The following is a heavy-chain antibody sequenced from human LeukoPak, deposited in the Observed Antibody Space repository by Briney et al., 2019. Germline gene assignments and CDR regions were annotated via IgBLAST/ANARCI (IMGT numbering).Heavy chain of an antibody. CDR1: GFTFSNYA. CDR2: ISGSGSST. CDR3: AKDSASYGRFDY. Sequence: GGSLRLSCAASGFTFSNYAMSWVRQVPGKELEWVSVISGSGSSTYYADSVKGRFTISRDNSKNTLYLQMNSLRAEDTAVYFCAKDSASYGRFDYWGQGTLVTVSS. J-gene: IGHJ4*02. D-gene: IGHD5-18*01. V-gene: IGHV3-23*01.